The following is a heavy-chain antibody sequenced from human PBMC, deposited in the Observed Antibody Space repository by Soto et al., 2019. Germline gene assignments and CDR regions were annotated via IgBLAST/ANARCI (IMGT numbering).Heavy chain of an antibody. J-gene: IGHJ4*02. CDR2: INPSGGGT. CDR3: ARADSSSGLIWFGELQYYFDY. D-gene: IGHD3-10*01. CDR1: GYTFTSYY. V-gene: IGHV1-2*02. Sequence: ASVKVSCKASGYTFTSYYMHWVRQAPGQGLEWMGRINPSGGGTIYAQKFQGRVTLTRDTSISTAYLERSGLRSDDTAVYYCARADSSSGLIWFGELQYYFDYWGQGTLVTVSS.